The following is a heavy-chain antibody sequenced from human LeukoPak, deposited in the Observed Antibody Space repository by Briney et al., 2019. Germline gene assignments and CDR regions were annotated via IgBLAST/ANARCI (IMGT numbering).Heavy chain of an antibody. CDR3: SRTTGDSAVIAAH. J-gene: IGHJ4*02. CDR1: GGSISGSCCY. D-gene: IGHD3-16*01. V-gene: IGHV4-39*01. CDR2: TSYSGST. Sequence: SETLSLTCTVSGGSISGSCCYWGWIRQTPGKDLEWIGSTSYSGSTHYNPSFKSRVTVSVDTSKNQFFLNLSSVTAADTAVYYCSRTTGDSAVIAAHWGQGTLVTVSS.